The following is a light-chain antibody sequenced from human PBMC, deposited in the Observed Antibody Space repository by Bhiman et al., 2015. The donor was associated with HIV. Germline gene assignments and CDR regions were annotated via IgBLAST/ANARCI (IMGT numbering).Light chain of an antibody. CDR3: QSYDSSLNVYV. CDR1: SSDVGGYNH. Sequence: QSALTQPASVSGSPGQSITISCTGTSSDVGGYNHVSWYQQHPGKAPRLMIYDVSNRPSGISNRFSGSKSDNTASLTISGLQAEDEADYYCQSYDSSLNVYVFGTGTKVTVL. J-gene: IGLJ1*01. CDR2: DVS. V-gene: IGLV2-14*03.